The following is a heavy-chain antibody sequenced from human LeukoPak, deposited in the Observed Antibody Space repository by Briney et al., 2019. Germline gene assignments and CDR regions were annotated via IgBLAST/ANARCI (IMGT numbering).Heavy chain of an antibody. CDR1: EYTFTNYY. J-gene: IGHJ5*02. D-gene: IGHD3-22*01. V-gene: IGHV1-46*01. CDR2: INPSGGST. Sequence: ASVKISCKASEYTFTNYYMHWVRQAPGQGLEWMGIINPSGGSTSYAQKFQGRVTMTRDTSTSTVYMELSSLRSEDTAVYYCARDHNFRDYYDCSGYLNWFDPWGQGTLVTVSS. CDR3: ARDHNFRDYYDCSGYLNWFDP.